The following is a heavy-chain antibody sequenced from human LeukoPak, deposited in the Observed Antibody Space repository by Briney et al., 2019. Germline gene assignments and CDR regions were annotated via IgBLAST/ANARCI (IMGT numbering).Heavy chain of an antibody. D-gene: IGHD1-14*01. V-gene: IGHV4-30-4*01. Sequence: SQTLSLTCTVSGGSISSGDYYWSWIRQPPGKGLEWIGYIYYSGSTYYNPSLKGRVTISVDTSKNQFSLKLSSVTAADTAVYYCARESIRGAFDIWGQGTMVTVSS. CDR1: GGSISSGDYY. J-gene: IGHJ3*02. CDR2: IYYSGST. CDR3: ARESIRGAFDI.